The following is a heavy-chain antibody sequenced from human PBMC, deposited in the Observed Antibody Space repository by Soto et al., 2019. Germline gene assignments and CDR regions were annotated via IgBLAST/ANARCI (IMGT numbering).Heavy chain of an antibody. V-gene: IGHV3-23*01. D-gene: IGHD4-17*01. CDR3: AIDPSKTTVSPPNKTFDI. J-gene: IGHJ3*02. CDR1: GFTFSSYA. CDR2: ISGSGGST. Sequence: EVQLLESGGGLVQPGGSLRLSCAASGFTFSSYAMSWVRQAPGKGLEWVSAISGSGGSTYYADSVKGRFTISRDNSKNTLYLQMNSMRAEHRAVYYCAIDPSKTTVSPPNKTFDIRGQGKMV.